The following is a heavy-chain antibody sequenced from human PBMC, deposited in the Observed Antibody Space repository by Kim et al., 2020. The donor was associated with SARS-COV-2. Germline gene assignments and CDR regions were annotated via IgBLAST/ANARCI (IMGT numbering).Heavy chain of an antibody. V-gene: IGHV1-69*13. J-gene: IGHJ2*01. CDR1: GGTFSSYA. CDR2: IIPIFGTA. D-gene: IGHD6-13*01. Sequence: SVKVSCKASGGTFSSYAISWVRQAPGQGLEWMGGIIPIFGTANYAQKFQGRVTITADESTSTAYMELSSLRSEDTAVYYCARDWRTGRYSSSENWYFDLWGRGTLVTVSS. CDR3: ARDWRTGRYSSSENWYFDL.